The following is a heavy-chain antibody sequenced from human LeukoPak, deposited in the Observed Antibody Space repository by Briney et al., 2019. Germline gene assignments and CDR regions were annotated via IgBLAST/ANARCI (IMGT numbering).Heavy chain of an antibody. CDR3: AKERRRVDTEMVRSYYFEN. CDR1: GFSFSSSA. V-gene: IGHV3-23*01. D-gene: IGHD5-18*01. CDR2: ITGNGATT. Sequence: GGALRLSCVGSGFSFSSSAMSWVRQTPGKGLEWVSSITGNGATTSYSDSARGRFTISRDNSKNTLSLQMSSLRVEDTAVYFCAKERRRVDTEMVRSYYFENWGQGTLVTVSS. J-gene: IGHJ4*02.